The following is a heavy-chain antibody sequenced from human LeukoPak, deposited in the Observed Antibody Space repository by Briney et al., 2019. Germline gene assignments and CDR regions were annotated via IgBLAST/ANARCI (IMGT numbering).Heavy chain of an antibody. CDR2: ISSSGSTI. D-gene: IGHD3-10*01. V-gene: IGHV3-48*04. J-gene: IGHJ4*02. CDR1: GFTFSSYS. Sequence: PGGSLRLSCAASGFTFSSYSMNWVRQAPGKGLEWVSYISSSGSTIYYADSVKGRFTISRDNAKNSLYLQMNSLRAEDTAVYYCARDPERFGELDFDYWGQGTLVTVSS. CDR3: ARDPERFGELDFDY.